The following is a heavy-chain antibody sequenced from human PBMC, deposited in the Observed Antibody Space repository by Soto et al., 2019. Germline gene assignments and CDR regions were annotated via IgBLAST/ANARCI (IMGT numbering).Heavy chain of an antibody. J-gene: IGHJ4*02. D-gene: IGHD5-18*01. CDR3: ARDARGYSYGHFDY. V-gene: IGHV1-69*13. CDR2: ITPIFGTA. Sequence: SVKVSCKASGGTFSSYAISWVRQAPGQGLEWMGGITPIFGTANYAQKFQGRVTITADESTSTAYMELSSLRSEDTAVYYCARDARGYSYGHFDYWGQGTLVTVSS. CDR1: GGTFSSYA.